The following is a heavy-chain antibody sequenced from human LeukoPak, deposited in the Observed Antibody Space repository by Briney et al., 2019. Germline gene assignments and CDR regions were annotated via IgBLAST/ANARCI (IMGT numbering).Heavy chain of an antibody. Sequence: GGSLRLSCAASGFTVSSNYMSWVRQAPGKGLEWVSVIYSGGSTYYADSVKGRFTISRDNSKNTLYLQMNSLRAEDTAVYYCARCCYGDYYDLDHWGQGTLVTVSS. CDR2: IYSGGST. CDR3: ARCCYGDYYDLDH. D-gene: IGHD4-17*01. V-gene: IGHV3-66*02. CDR1: GFTVSSNY. J-gene: IGHJ4*02.